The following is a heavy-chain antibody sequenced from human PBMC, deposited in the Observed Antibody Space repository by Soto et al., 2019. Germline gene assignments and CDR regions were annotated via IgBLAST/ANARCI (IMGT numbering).Heavy chain of an antibody. CDR1: GGSFSGYY. CDR3: ATEGAPYSSSWYWVGAFDI. J-gene: IGHJ3*02. V-gene: IGHV4-34*01. D-gene: IGHD6-13*01. CDR2: INHSGST. Sequence: SETLSLTCAVYGGSFSGYYWSWIRQPPGKGLEWIGEINHSGSTNYNPSLKSRVTISVDTSKNQFSLKLSSVTAADTAVYYCATEGAPYSSSWYWVGAFDIWGQGIMVTVSS.